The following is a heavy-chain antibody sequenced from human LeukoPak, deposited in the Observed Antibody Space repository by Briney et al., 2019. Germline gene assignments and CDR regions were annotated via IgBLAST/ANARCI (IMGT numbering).Heavy chain of an antibody. J-gene: IGHJ4*02. CDR3: ASISSPIDY. CDR2: IKQDGSER. Sequence: GGSLRLSCAASGFTFPSYGVHWVRQAPGKGLEWVANIKQDGSERYYVDSVKGRFTISRDNAKNSLYLQMNSLRAEDTAVYYCASISSPIDYWGQGTLVTVSS. V-gene: IGHV3-7*01. D-gene: IGHD3-3*02. CDR1: GFTFPSYG.